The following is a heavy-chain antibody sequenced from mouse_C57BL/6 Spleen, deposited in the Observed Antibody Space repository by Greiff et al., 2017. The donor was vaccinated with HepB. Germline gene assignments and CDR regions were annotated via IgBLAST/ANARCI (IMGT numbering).Heavy chain of an antibody. J-gene: IGHJ3*01. V-gene: IGHV1-74*01. Sequence: QVQLKQSGAELVKPGASVKVSCKASGYTFTSYWMHWVKQRPGQGLEWIGRIHPSDSDTNYNQKFKGKATLTVDKSSSTAYMQLSSLTSEDSAVYYCAMGNYYGSRRFAYWGQGTLVTVSA. CDR2: IHPSDSDT. CDR1: GYTFTSYW. D-gene: IGHD1-1*01. CDR3: AMGNYYGSRRFAY.